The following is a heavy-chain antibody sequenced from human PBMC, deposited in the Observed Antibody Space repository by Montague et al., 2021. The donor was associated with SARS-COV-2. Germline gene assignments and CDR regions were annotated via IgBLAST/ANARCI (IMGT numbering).Heavy chain of an antibody. J-gene: IGHJ6*03. Sequence: SETLSLTCTVSGGSISSSSYYWGWIRQPPGKGLEWIGGIHYSGSTYYKPSLKSRVTISVDTSKNQFSLKLNSVTAADTAVYFCSRGDFGVVIIPYYYYYMDVWGKGTTVTVSS. CDR2: IHYSGST. D-gene: IGHD3-3*01. V-gene: IGHV4-39*01. CDR3: SRGDFGVVIIPYYYYYMDV. CDR1: GGSISSSSYY.